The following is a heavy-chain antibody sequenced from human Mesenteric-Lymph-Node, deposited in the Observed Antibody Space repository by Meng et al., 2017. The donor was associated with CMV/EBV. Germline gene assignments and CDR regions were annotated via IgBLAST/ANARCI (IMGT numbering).Heavy chain of an antibody. CDR3: AKEVYGSGNSFLLEGMDV. CDR1: GFTFSSYD. J-gene: IGHJ6*02. CDR2: ISGSGDNT. V-gene: IGHV3-23*01. D-gene: IGHD3-10*01. Sequence: GESLKISCAASGFTFSSYDMHWVRQATGKGLEWVSIISGSGDNTHYADSVKGRFTISRDNSKNTVYLQVNSLRAEDTAIYYCAKEVYGSGNSFLLEGMDVWGQGTTVTVSS.